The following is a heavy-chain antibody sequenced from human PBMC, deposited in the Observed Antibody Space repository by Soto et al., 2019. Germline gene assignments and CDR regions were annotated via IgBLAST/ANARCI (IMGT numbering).Heavy chain of an antibody. CDR1: GGSISSGGYY. V-gene: IGHV4-31*03. J-gene: IGHJ4*02. CDR2: IYYSGTT. CDR3: ARREIQGPIDY. D-gene: IGHD1-26*01. Sequence: SETLSLTCTVSGGSISSGGYYWSWIRQHPGKGLEWIGYIYYSGTTYYNPSLKSRVTISVDTSKNQFSLKLSSVTAADTAVYYCARREIQGPIDYWGQGTLVTVSS.